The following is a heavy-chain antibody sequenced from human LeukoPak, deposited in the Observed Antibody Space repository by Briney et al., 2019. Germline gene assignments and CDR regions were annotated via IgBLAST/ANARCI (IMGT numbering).Heavy chain of an antibody. CDR1: GFTFSSYA. D-gene: IGHD2-15*01. CDR2: ISGSGGST. J-gene: IGHJ5*02. V-gene: IGHV3-23*01. CDR3: AKGGGYCSGGGCGP. Sequence: GGSLRLSCAASGFTFSSYAMSWVRQAPGKGLEWVSAISGSGGSTYYADSVKGRFTISRDNSKNTLYLQMNSLRAEDTAVYYCAKGGGYCSGGGCGPWGQGTLVTVSS.